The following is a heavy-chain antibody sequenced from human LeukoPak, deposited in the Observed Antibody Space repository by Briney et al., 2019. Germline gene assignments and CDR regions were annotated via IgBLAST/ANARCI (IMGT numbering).Heavy chain of an antibody. CDR3: AREVTGYDY. Sequence: ASVKVSCKASGHTFTNFDINWVRQATGQGLEWMGWVNPNSGNTGYAQKFQGRVTITRNTSISTAYMELTSLRSEDTAVYYCAREVTGYDYWGQGTLVTVSS. J-gene: IGHJ4*02. CDR2: VNPNSGNT. V-gene: IGHV1-8*03. D-gene: IGHD3-9*01. CDR1: GHTFTNFD.